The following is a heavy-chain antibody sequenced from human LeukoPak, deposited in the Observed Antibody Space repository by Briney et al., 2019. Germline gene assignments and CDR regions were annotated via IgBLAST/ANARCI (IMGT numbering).Heavy chain of an antibody. D-gene: IGHD1-26*01. CDR3: ARDRSREVDY. J-gene: IGHJ4*02. CDR2: ISYDGSNK. V-gene: IGHV3-30-3*01. Sequence: GGSLRLSCAASGFTFTSYAMHWVRQAPGKGLEWVAVISYDGSNKYYADSVKGRFTISRDNSKNTLYLQMNSLRAEDMAVYYCARDRSREVDYWGQGTLVTVSS. CDR1: GFTFTSYA.